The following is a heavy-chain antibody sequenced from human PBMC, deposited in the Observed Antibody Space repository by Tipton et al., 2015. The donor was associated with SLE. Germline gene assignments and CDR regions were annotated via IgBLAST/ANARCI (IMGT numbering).Heavy chain of an antibody. CDR1: GDSFSSHY. D-gene: IGHD3-9*01. Sequence: TLSLTCTVSGDSFSSHYWSWLRQPPGEGLEWIGFISYSGSANYNPSLKSRVAISFDTSKNHFSLKVRSVTAADTAIYYCARRSTDDWQRDAFDTWGQGTMVTVSS. J-gene: IGHJ3*02. CDR2: ISYSGSA. V-gene: IGHV4-59*11. CDR3: ARRSTDDWQRDAFDT.